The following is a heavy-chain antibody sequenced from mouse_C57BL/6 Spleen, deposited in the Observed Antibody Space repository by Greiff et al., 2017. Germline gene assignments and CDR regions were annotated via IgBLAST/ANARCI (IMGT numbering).Heavy chain of an antibody. CDR1: GFTFSSYG. Sequence: VQLKESGGDLVKPGGSLKLSCAASGFTFSSYGMSWVRQTPDKRLEWVATISSGGSYTYYPDSVKGRFTISRDNATNTLYLQMSSLKSEDTAMYYCARHVDYGSSYAMDYWGQGTSDTVSS. D-gene: IGHD1-1*01. V-gene: IGHV5-6*01. J-gene: IGHJ4*01. CDR3: ARHVDYGSSYAMDY. CDR2: ISSGGSYT.